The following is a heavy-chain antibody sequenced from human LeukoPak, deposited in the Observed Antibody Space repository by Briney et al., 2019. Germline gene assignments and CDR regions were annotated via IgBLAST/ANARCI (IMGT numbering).Heavy chain of an antibody. J-gene: IGHJ3*02. D-gene: IGHD4-23*01. V-gene: IGHV4-61*05. CDR3: ARHYWTYGGKKGAAFDI. Sequence: SETLSLTCTVSGGSISSSSYYWSWIRQPPGKGLEWIGYIYYSGSTNYNPSLKSRVTISVDTSKNQFSLKLSSVAAADTAVYYCARHYWTYGGKKGAAFDIWGQGTMVTVSS. CDR2: IYYSGST. CDR1: GGSISSSSYY.